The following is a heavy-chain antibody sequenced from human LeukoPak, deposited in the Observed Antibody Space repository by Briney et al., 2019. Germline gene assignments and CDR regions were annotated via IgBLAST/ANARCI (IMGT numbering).Heavy chain of an antibody. Sequence: SETLSLTCAVYGGSFSGYYWSWIRQPPGKGLEWIGEINHSGSTNYNPSLKSRVTISVDTSKNQFSLKLSSVTAADTAVYYCARQIRVIVAKTTYYYYYYCMDVWGKGTTVTISS. CDR3: ARQIRVIVAKTTYYYYYYCMDV. CDR2: INHSGST. J-gene: IGHJ6*03. D-gene: IGHD5-12*01. CDR1: GGSFSGYY. V-gene: IGHV4-34*01.